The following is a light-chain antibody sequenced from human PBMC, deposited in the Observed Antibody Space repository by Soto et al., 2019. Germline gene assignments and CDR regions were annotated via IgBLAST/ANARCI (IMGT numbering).Light chain of an antibody. CDR1: ISDVGGYNF. J-gene: IGLJ3*02. V-gene: IGLV2-23*01. CDR2: GDT. Sequence: QSALTQPASVSGSPGQSITITCSGTISDVGGYNFVSWYQQHPGKAPKLIIYGDTNWPSGVSNRFSGSKSGNTASLTISGLQAEDEADYYCCSYAGSSTWVFGGGTKLTVL. CDR3: CSYAGSSTWV.